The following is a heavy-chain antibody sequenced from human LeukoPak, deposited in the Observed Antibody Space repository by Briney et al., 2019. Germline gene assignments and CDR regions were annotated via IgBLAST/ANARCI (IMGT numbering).Heavy chain of an antibody. CDR1: GFTFSDYY. V-gene: IGHV3-11*05. J-gene: IGHJ5*02. CDR3: ARDRSCSSSICNTDRNWFDP. CDR2: ISSTSTYT. Sequence: PGGSLRLSCAASGFTFSDYYMSWIRQAPGKGLEWVSYISSTSTYTDYADSVKDRFTISRDNAKNLLYLQMSSLRPEDTAVYYCARDRSCSSSICNTDRNWFDPWGQGTLVTVSS. D-gene: IGHD2-2*02.